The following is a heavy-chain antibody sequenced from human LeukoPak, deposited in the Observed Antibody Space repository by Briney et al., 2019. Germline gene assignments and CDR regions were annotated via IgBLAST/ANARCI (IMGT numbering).Heavy chain of an antibody. V-gene: IGHV4-4*07. J-gene: IGHJ6*02. Sequence: PSETLSLTCTVSGGSISSYYWSWIRQPAGKGLDWIGRIYTSVSTNYNPSLKSRVTMSVDTSKNQFSLKLSSVTAADTAVYYCARDLHILTGYYRGGYYYYGMDVWGQGTTVTVSS. CDR3: ARDLHILTGYYRGGYYYYGMDV. D-gene: IGHD3-9*01. CDR1: GGSISSYY. CDR2: IYTSVST.